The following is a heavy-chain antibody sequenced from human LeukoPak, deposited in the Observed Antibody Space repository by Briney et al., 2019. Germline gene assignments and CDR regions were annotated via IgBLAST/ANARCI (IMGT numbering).Heavy chain of an antibody. D-gene: IGHD3-9*01. CDR1: GGSFSGYY. CDR2: INHSGST. CDR3: ARASSVTIFWFDP. Sequence: SETLSLTCTVYGGSFSGYYWSWIRQPPGKGLEWIGEINHSGSTNYNPSLKSRVTISVDTSKNQFSLKLSSVTAADTAVYYCARASSVTIFWFDPWGQGTLVTVSS. V-gene: IGHV4-34*01. J-gene: IGHJ5*02.